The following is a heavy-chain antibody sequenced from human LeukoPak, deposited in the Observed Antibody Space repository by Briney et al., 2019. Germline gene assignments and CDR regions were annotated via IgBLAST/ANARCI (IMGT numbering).Heavy chain of an antibody. D-gene: IGHD1-26*01. V-gene: IGHV3-7*01. Sequence: GGSLRLSCAASGFTFSSYWMSWVRQAPGKGLECVANIKQDGSEKYYVDSVKGRFTISRDNAKNSLYLQMNSLRAEDTAVYYCAKDLRGGSGAAFDYWGQGTLVTVSS. J-gene: IGHJ4*02. CDR2: IKQDGSEK. CDR3: AKDLRGGSGAAFDY. CDR1: GFTFSSYW.